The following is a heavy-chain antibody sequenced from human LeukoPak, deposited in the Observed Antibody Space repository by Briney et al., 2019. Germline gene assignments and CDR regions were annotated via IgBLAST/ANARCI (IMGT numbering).Heavy chain of an antibody. J-gene: IGHJ4*02. D-gene: IGHD6-6*01. CDR2: ISGDGSMT. V-gene: IGHV3-74*01. CDR1: GFSLRSYW. CDR3: ARYSSSSGGASHYFDY. Sequence: PGGSLRLSCAVSGFSLRSYWMHWVRQAPGKGLVWVSRISGDGSMTNYADSAKGRFTISRDNAKNTVYLQMNSLRAEDTAVYYCARYSSSSGGASHYFDYWGQGTLVTVSS.